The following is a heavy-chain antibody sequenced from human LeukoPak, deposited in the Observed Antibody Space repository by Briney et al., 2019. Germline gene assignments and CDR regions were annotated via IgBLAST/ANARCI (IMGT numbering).Heavy chain of an antibody. CDR1: GFTFSSYA. CDR2: ISGSGGST. CDR3: AKGQGYSYSTPSGY. V-gene: IGHV3-23*01. J-gene: IGHJ4*02. D-gene: IGHD5-18*01. Sequence: PGGSLRLSCAASGFTFSSYAMSWVRQAPGKRLEWVSAISGSGGSTYYADSVKGRFTISRDNSKNTLYLQMNSLRAEDTAVYYCAKGQGYSYSTPSGYWGQGTLVTVSS.